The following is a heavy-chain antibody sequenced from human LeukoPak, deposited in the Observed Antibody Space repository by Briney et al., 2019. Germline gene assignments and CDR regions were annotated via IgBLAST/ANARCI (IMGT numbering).Heavy chain of an antibody. CDR2: INHSGST. Sequence: SETLSLNCAVYGGSFSGYYWSWIRQPPGKGLEWIGEINHSGSTNYNPSLKSRVTISVDTSKNQFSLKLSSVTAADTAVYYCARVRLYCSSTSCSIFDPWGQGTLVTVSS. CDR3: ARVRLYCSSTSCSIFDP. D-gene: IGHD2-2*01. CDR1: GGSFSGYY. J-gene: IGHJ5*02. V-gene: IGHV4-34*01.